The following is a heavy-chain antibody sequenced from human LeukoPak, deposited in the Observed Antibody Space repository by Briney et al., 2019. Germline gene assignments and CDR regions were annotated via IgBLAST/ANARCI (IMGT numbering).Heavy chain of an antibody. CDR3: ADRYYDSSGYYEYFDY. D-gene: IGHD3-22*01. J-gene: IGHJ4*02. CDR2: IIPILGIA. V-gene: IGHV1-69*02. CDR1: GGTFSSYT. Sequence: SVKVSCKASGGTFSSYTISWVRQAPGQGLEWMGRIIPILGIANYAQKFQGRVTITADKSTSTAYMELSSLRSEDTAVYYCADRYYDSSGYYEYFDYWGQGTLVTVSS.